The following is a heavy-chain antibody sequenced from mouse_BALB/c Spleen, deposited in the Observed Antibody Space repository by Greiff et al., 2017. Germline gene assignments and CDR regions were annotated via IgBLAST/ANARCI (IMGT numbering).Heavy chain of an antibody. CDR2: IDPANGNT. Sequence: VQLKQSGAELVKPGASVKLSCTASGFNIKDTYMHWVKQRPEQGLEWIGRIDPANGNTKYDPKFQGKATITADTSSNTAYLQLSSLTSEDTAVYYCARSRGYSSWFAYWGQGTLVTVAA. CDR1: GFNIKDTY. V-gene: IGHV14-3*02. J-gene: IGHJ3*01. CDR3: ARSRGYSSWFAY. D-gene: IGHD2-3*01.